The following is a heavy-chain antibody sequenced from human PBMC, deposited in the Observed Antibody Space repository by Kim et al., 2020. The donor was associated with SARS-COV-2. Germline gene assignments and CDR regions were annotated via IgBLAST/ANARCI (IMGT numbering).Heavy chain of an antibody. J-gene: IGHJ2*01. Sequence: KYYVDLVKCLFTIARNNAKNSLYLQMNSLRAEDTAVYYCARVPPQDWHFDLWGRGTLVTVSS. V-gene: IGHV3-7*01. CDR2: K. CDR3: ARVPPQDWHFDL.